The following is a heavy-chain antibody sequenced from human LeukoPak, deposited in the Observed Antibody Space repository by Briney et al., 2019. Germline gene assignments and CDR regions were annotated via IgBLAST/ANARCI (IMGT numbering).Heavy chain of an antibody. Sequence: PGGALRLSCAASGFTFSSYAMSWVRQAPGKGLEWVSAISGSGGSTYYADSVKGRSTISRDNSKNTLYLQMNSLRAEDTAVYYCAKLRSRIAVAGFDYWGQGTLVTVSS. V-gene: IGHV3-23*01. CDR2: ISGSGGST. J-gene: IGHJ4*02. CDR1: GFTFSSYA. D-gene: IGHD6-19*01. CDR3: AKLRSRIAVAGFDY.